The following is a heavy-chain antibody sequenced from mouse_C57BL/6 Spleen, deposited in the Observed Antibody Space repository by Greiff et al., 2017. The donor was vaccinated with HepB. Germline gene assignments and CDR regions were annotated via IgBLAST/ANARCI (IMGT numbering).Heavy chain of an antibody. J-gene: IGHJ4*01. CDR3: ARSRYGNYEDYAMDY. CDR2: INPYNGDT. CDR1: GYSFTGYF. V-gene: IGHV1-20*01. Sequence: EVQLVESGPELVKPGDSVKISCKASGYSFTGYFMNWVMQSHGKSLEWIGRINPYNGDTFYNQKFKGKATLTVDKSSSTAHMELRSLTSEDSAVYYCARSRYGNYEDYAMDYWGQGTSVTVSS. D-gene: IGHD2-10*02.